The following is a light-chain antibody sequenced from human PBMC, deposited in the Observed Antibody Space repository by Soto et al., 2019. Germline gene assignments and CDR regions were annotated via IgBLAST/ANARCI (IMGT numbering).Light chain of an antibody. CDR2: EVT. V-gene: IGLV2-14*01. CDR3: SSYTSSSTWV. Sequence: QSVLTQPASVSGSPGQSIPISCTGTSSDVGGYNYVSWYQQDPGKAPQLMIYEVTNRPSGVSNRFSGSKSGNTASLTISGLEAEDEADYYCSSYTSSSTWVFGGGTKLTVL. CDR1: SSDVGGYNY. J-gene: IGLJ3*02.